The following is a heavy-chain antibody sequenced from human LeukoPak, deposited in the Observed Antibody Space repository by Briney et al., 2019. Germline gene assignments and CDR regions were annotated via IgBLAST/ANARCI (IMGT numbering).Heavy chain of an antibody. Sequence: SETLSLTCAVYGGSFSGDYWSWIRQPPGKGLEWIGESNHSGNTNYNPSLKSRVTISVDTSKNQFSLKLSSVTAADTAVYYCAREAPRVWFGELSYFDYWGQGTLVTVSS. J-gene: IGHJ4*02. D-gene: IGHD3-10*01. CDR1: GGSFSGDY. CDR2: SNHSGNT. CDR3: AREAPRVWFGELSYFDY. V-gene: IGHV4-34*01.